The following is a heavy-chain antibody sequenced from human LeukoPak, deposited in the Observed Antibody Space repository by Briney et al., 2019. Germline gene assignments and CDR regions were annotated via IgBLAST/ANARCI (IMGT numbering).Heavy chain of an antibody. Sequence: PGGPLRLSCAASGFTFSSFAMSWVRQAPGKGLEWVSTISGGGITTYYADSAKGRFTISRDNSKNTLYLQMNSLTAADTAVYYCPRQSYASGWNPFDYWGQGILVTVSS. CDR1: GFTFSSFA. CDR2: ISGGGITT. CDR3: PRQSYASGWNPFDY. V-gene: IGHV3-23*01. J-gene: IGHJ4*02. D-gene: IGHD6-19*01.